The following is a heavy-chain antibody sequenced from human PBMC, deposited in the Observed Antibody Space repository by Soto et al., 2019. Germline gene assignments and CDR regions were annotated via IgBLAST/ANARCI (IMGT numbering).Heavy chain of an antibody. CDR1: GDSISSGSHY. Sequence: SETLSLTCTVSGDSISSGSHYREWIRQPPGKGLEWIGSIYYSGSTYYNPSLKSRVTMSVDTSKNQFSLSLSSVTAADTAVYYCARQKYYDVLSGYSKNWFDPWGQGTLVTSPQ. CDR3: ARQKYYDVLSGYSKNWFDP. V-gene: IGHV4-39*01. J-gene: IGHJ5*02. D-gene: IGHD3-3*01. CDR2: IYYSGST.